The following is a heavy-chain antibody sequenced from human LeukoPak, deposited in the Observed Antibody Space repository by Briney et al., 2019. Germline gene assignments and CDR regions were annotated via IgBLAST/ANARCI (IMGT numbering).Heavy chain of an antibody. V-gene: IGHV4-39*01. J-gene: IGHJ5*02. CDR2: VYYSGST. D-gene: IGHD6-6*01. Sequence: PSETLSLTCTVSGGSIISSSKFWGWIRQPPGEGLEWIGSVYYSGSTYYKPSLKSRVTISVDTSKNQFSLKLNSVTAADTAVFYCARHLSTVGRDEGSSPTLPLENWFDPWGQGILVTVSS. CDR1: GGSIISSSKF. CDR3: ARHLSTVGRDEGSSPTLPLENWFDP.